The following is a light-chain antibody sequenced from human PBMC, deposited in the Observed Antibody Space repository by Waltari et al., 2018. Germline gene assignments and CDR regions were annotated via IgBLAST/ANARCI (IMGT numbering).Light chain of an antibody. CDR2: YDD. V-gene: IGLV1-36*01. J-gene: IGLJ2*01. CDR3: AAWDDNLNAVV. CDR1: SSNIGNNV. Sequence: QSVLTQPPPVSEAPRQRVTIACSGSSSNIGNNVVNWYQQVPGEAPKLLIYYDDMLPSGGSDRFSGSRSGTSASRAISGLQSEDEADYYCAAWDDNLNAVVFGGGTKVTVL.